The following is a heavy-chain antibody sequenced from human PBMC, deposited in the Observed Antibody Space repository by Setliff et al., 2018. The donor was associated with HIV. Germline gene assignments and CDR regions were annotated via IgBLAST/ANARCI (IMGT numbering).Heavy chain of an antibody. CDR2: ISGSAGTT. CDR1: GFTFSNYA. J-gene: IGHJ3*02. V-gene: IGHV3-23*01. D-gene: IGHD3-3*02. CDR3: ARDIISRVGAFDI. Sequence: GGSLRLSCAASGFTFSNYAMSWVRQAPGKGLEWVSGISGSAGTTYYADSVKGRFTISRDNSKNTLYLQMNSLRAEDTAVYYCARDIISRVGAFDIWGQGTMVTVSS.